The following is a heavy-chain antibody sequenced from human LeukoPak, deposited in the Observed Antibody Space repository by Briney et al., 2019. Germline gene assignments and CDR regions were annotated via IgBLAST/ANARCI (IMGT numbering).Heavy chain of an antibody. Sequence: GGSLRLSCAASGFTVSSNYMTWIRQAPGKGLEWVSYIDSSGFTIYYADSVKGRFTISRDNAKNSLYLQMNSLRAEDTAVYYCAGGTGPPDYWGQGTLVTVSS. D-gene: IGHD6-25*01. CDR2: IDSSGFTI. CDR3: AGGTGPPDY. V-gene: IGHV3-11*01. CDR1: GFTVSSNY. J-gene: IGHJ4*02.